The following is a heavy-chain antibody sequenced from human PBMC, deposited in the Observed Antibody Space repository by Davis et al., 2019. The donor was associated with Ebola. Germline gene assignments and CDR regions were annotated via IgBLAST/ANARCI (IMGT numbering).Heavy chain of an antibody. J-gene: IGHJ6*04. CDR2: ISSSSSYI. D-gene: IGHD3-3*01. CDR3: ARSGLSFGVVKYHYGMDA. Sequence: GESLKISCAASGFTFSSYSMNWVRQAPGKGLEWVSSISSSSSYIYYADSVKGRFTISSDNSKKTMYLQMNSLRGEDTAVYYCARSGLSFGVVKYHYGMDAWGKGTTVTVSS. V-gene: IGHV3-21*04. CDR1: GFTFSSYS.